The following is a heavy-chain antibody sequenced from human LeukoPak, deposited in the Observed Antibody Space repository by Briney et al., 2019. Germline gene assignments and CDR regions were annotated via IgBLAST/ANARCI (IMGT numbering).Heavy chain of an antibody. CDR3: AKIIWLGDSVDY. Sequence: GGSLRLSCAASGFTFSSYAINWVRQAPGKGLEWVSSITGSGDRTYYTDSVRGRFIISRDNSKNTLYLQMNSLRAEDTAVYYCAKIIWLGDSVDYWGQGTLVTVSS. CDR2: ITGSGDRT. CDR1: GFTFSSYA. V-gene: IGHV3-23*01. D-gene: IGHD3-10*01. J-gene: IGHJ4*02.